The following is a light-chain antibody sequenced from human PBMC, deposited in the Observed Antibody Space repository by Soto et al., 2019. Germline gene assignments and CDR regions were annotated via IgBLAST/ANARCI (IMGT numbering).Light chain of an antibody. CDR2: GAS. Sequence: EIAMTQSPDTLSVSPGDRATLSCRASQGVRSDLAWYQQKAGQSPRLLIYGASTRAAETPARFSGSGSETEFTLTISILQSEDFAVYYCQQYSKWPLTFGGGTKVEIK. CDR1: QGVRSD. V-gene: IGKV3-15*01. CDR3: QQYSKWPLT. J-gene: IGKJ4*01.